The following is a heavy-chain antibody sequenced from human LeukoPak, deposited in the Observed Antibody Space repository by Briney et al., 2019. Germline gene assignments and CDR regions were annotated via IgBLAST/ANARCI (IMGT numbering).Heavy chain of an antibody. CDR1: GFILSDHY. V-gene: IGHV3-72*01. CDR2: GRDKARSYTT. D-gene: IGHD1-26*01. J-gene: IGHJ3*02. Sequence: GGSLRLSCAASGFILSDHYIDWVRQVPGKGLEWVGRGRDKARSYTTDYAASVKGRFTISRDDSKSSVYLQMNSLKTEDTAMYYCVRIDMGAASRDAFDIWGQGTMVTVSS. CDR3: VRIDMGAASRDAFDI.